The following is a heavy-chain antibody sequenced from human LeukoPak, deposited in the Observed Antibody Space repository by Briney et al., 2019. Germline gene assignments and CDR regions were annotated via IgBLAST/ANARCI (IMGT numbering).Heavy chain of an antibody. CDR1: GYTFSNYG. CDR2: ISAYNGNA. V-gene: IGHV1-18*01. CDR3: ARVMAYCTRTSCHDY. Sequence: GASVKVSCKASGYTFSNYGISWVRPAPGQGLEWMGWISAYNGNANYAQRLQGRVTMTTDTSTSTDYMELRSLRSDDTAVYYCARVMAYCTRTSCHDYWGQGTLVTVSS. D-gene: IGHD2-2*01. J-gene: IGHJ4*02.